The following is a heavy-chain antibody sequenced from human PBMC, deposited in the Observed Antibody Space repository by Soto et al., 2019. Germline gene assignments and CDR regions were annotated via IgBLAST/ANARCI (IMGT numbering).Heavy chain of an antibody. V-gene: IGHV3-64*01. J-gene: IGHJ4*02. CDR1: GFTFSSYA. D-gene: IGHD5-12*01. CDR3: ARGGGVDGYKRAFDY. Sequence: EVQLVESGGGLVQPGGSLRLSCAASGFTFSSYAMHWVRQAPGKGLEYVSAISSNGGSTYYANSVKGRFTISRDNSKNTLYLQMGSLRAEDMAVYYCARGGGVDGYKRAFDYWGQGTLVTVSS. CDR2: ISSNGGST.